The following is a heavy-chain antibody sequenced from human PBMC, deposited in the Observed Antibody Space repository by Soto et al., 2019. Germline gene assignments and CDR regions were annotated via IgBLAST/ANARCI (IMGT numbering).Heavy chain of an antibody. D-gene: IGHD5-18*01. V-gene: IGHV5-51*01. CDR1: GYNFATYW. J-gene: IGHJ6*02. CDR3: ARRGYSYGLDV. Sequence: VESLKISCKGSGYNFATYWIAWVRQLPGKGPEWIGIIYPGDSDTSYSPSFQGQVTISVDKSISTAYLQWNSLKASDTAVYYCARRGYSYGLDVWGQGTKVTVS. CDR2: IYPGDSDT.